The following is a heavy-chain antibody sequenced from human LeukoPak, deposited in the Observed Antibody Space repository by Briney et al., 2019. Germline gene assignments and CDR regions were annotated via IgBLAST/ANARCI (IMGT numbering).Heavy chain of an antibody. CDR1: GYTFTSYD. CDR2: MNPNSGNT. V-gene: IGHV1-8*01. CDR3: ARDRCSGGSCYSQYQSPDDAFDI. Sequence: GASVKVSCKASGYTFTSYDINWVRQATGQGLEWMGWMNPNSGNTGYAQKFQGRVTMTRNTSISTAYMELSSLRSEDTAVYYCARDRCSGGSCYSQYQSPDDAFDIWGQGTMVTVSS. D-gene: IGHD2-15*01. J-gene: IGHJ3*02.